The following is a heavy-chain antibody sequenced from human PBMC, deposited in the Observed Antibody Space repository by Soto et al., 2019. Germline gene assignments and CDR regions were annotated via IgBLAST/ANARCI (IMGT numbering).Heavy chain of an antibody. CDR1: GYTFTSYG. CDR3: AREAAYTSGLFPYNWFDP. CDR2: ISAYNGNT. D-gene: IGHD6-19*01. Sequence: ASVKVSCQASGYTFTSYGISWLRPAPGQGLEWMGWISAYNGNTNYAQKLQGRVPMTTDTFTSTAYMELRSLRSDDTAVYYCAREAAYTSGLFPYNWFDPWGQGTLVTVSS. J-gene: IGHJ5*02. V-gene: IGHV1-18*04.